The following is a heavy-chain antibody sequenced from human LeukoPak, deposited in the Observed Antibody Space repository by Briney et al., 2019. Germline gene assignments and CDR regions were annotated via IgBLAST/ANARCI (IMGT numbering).Heavy chain of an antibody. D-gene: IGHD3-10*01. CDR2: ISWDGGST. Sequence: GGSLRLSCAASGFTFDDYAMHWVRQAPGKGLEWVSLISWDGGSTYYADSVKGRFTISRDNSKNSLYLQMNSLRAEDTALYYCAKEGLVRGSYYYYYMDVWGKGTTVTVSS. J-gene: IGHJ6*03. V-gene: IGHV3-43D*03. CDR1: GFTFDDYA. CDR3: AKEGLVRGSYYYYYMDV.